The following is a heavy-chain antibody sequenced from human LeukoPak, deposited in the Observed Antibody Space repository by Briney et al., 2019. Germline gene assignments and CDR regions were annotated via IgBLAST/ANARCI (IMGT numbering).Heavy chain of an antibody. Sequence: PGGSLRLSCAASGFNFDIYAMTWVRQVPGRGLEWVANIKQDGSDKYYADSVKGRFTISRDNAKNSLYLEMNSLRAEDTAVYYCARAGGERWLQSVDYWGQGTLVTVSS. J-gene: IGHJ4*02. CDR3: ARAGGERWLQSVDY. CDR2: IKQDGSDK. V-gene: IGHV3-7*01. D-gene: IGHD5-24*01. CDR1: GFNFDIYA.